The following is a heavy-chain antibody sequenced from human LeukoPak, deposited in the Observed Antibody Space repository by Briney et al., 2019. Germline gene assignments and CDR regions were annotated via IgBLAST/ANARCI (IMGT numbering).Heavy chain of an antibody. Sequence: GGSLRLSCAASGFTFSGYSMNWVRQAPGKGLEWVSSISTGSNYIYYADSVKGRFIISRDNAKNSLYLQMNSLRAEDTAVYYCARGSSSLDYWGQGTLVTVSS. CDR3: ARGSSSLDY. V-gene: IGHV3-21*01. D-gene: IGHD6-13*01. J-gene: IGHJ4*02. CDR2: ISTGSNYI. CDR1: GFTFSGYS.